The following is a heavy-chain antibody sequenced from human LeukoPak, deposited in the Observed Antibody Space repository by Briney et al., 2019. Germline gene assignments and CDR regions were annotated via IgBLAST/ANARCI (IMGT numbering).Heavy chain of an antibody. CDR3: AKDALRTSGWYYFDF. CDR1: GFTFSSYA. CDR2: ISGSGGST. Sequence: GGSLRLSCAASGFTFSSYAMSWVRQAPGKGLEWVSAISGSGGSTYYADSVKGRFTISRDNSKNTLYLQMNSLRAEDTAVYFCAKDALRTSGWYYFDFWGQGTLVTVSS. V-gene: IGHV3-23*01. D-gene: IGHD6-19*01. J-gene: IGHJ4*02.